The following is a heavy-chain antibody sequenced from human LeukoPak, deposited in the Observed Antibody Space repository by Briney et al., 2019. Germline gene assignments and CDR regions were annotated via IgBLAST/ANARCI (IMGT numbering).Heavy chain of an antibody. D-gene: IGHD4-23*01. Sequence: GGSLRLSCAAPGFMFSSNWMSWVRQAPGKGLEWVAVIWYDGTNKYYADSVKGRFTISRDNSKNTLYLQMNSLRAEDAAVYYCVRGNDYGGPHYWGQGTLVTVSS. CDR1: GFMFSSNW. V-gene: IGHV3-33*08. CDR2: IWYDGTNK. CDR3: VRGNDYGGPHY. J-gene: IGHJ4*02.